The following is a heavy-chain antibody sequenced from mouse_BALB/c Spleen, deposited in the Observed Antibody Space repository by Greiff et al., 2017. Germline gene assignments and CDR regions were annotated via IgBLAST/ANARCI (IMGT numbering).Heavy chain of an antibody. D-gene: IGHD1-1*01. CDR2: ISSGSSTI. J-gene: IGHJ4*01. V-gene: IGHV5-17*02. CDR1: GFTFSSFG. CDR3: ARFGTTVVAPAMDY. Sequence: DVKLVESGGGLVQPGGSRKLSCAASGFTFSSFGMHWVRQAPEKGLEWVAYISSGSSTIYYADTVKGRFTISRDNPKNTLFLQMTSLRSEDTAMYYCARFGTTVVAPAMDYWGQGTSVTVSS.